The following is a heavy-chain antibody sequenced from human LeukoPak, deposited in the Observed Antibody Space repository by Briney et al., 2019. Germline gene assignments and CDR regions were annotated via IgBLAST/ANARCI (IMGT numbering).Heavy chain of an antibody. V-gene: IGHV1-18*01. CDR2: ISTSNGNT. J-gene: IGHJ4*02. CDR1: GYTFTSYG. Sequence: ASVKVSCKASGYTFTSYGISWVRQAPGQGLEWMGWISTSNGNTNYAQKFQGRVTMTTDTSTSTAYMELRSLRSDDTAVYYCARGLPPRRYYDSSGYYSYYFDYWGQGTLVTVSS. D-gene: IGHD3-22*01. CDR3: ARGLPPRRYYDSSGYYSYYFDY.